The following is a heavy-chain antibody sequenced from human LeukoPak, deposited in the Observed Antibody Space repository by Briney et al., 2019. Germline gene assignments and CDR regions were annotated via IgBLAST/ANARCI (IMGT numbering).Heavy chain of an antibody. CDR3: ARGHYDVLAASYKWTPDY. CDR2: ITSGGDYI. J-gene: IGHJ4*02. D-gene: IGHD3-9*01. CDR1: GFTFNTLN. V-gene: IGHV3-21*01. Sequence: GGSLRLSCAASGFTFNTLNMNWVRQAPGKGLEWVSSITSGGDYIYYADSVRGPFTTSRDNAKNSLSLQLNSLRVEDTAVYYCARGHYDVLAASYKWTPDYWGQGTLVAVSS.